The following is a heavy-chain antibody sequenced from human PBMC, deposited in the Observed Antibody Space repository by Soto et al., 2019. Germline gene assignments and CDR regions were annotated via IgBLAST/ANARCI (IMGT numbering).Heavy chain of an antibody. CDR1: GFTFNNYG. D-gene: IGHD2-2*01. Sequence: GGSLRLSCAASGFTFNNYGMHWVRQAPGKGLEWVAVISHDGSNKYYADSMKGRFTISRDNSKNTLYLQMNSLRAEDTAVYYCASTRGRYYYYGMDVWGQGTTVTVSS. CDR3: ASTRGRYYYYGMDV. V-gene: IGHV3-30*03. CDR2: ISHDGSNK. J-gene: IGHJ6*02.